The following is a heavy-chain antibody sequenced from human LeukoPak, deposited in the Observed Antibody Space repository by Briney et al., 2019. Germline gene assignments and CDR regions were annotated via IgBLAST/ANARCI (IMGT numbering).Heavy chain of an antibody. CDR2: INPNSGGT. CDR3: AREYYYDSSGWFDP. Sequence: GASVKVSCKASGYTFTGYYMHWVRQAPGQGLEWMGWINPNSGGTNYAQKFQGRVTMTRDTSISTAYMVLGRLRSDDTAVYYCAREYYYDSSGWFDPWGQGTLVTVSS. CDR1: GYTFTGYY. D-gene: IGHD3-22*01. J-gene: IGHJ5*02. V-gene: IGHV1-2*02.